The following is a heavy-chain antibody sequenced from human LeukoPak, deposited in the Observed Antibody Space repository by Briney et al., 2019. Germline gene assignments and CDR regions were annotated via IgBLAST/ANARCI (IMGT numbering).Heavy chain of an antibody. CDR2: IYYSGST. J-gene: IGHJ4*01. D-gene: IGHD6-25*01. CDR3: AKSGGYGLIDY. V-gene: IGHV4-39*01. Sequence: SETLSLTCTVSGGSISSSSYYRGWIRQPPGKGLEWIGSIYYSGSTYYNPSLKSRVTISIDTSKNQVSLKMSSVTAADTAVYYCAKSGGYGLIDYWGQGTLVTVSS. CDR1: GGSISSSSYY.